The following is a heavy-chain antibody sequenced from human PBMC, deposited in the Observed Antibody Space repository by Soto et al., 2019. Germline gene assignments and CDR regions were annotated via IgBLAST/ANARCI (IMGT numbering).Heavy chain of an antibody. CDR2: IYTSGST. V-gene: IGHV4-4*07. J-gene: IGHJ2*01. D-gene: IGHD1-20*01. Sequence: SETLSLTCTLSGVSISSYYLILIRQLANKWLEWIGRIYTSGSTNYNPSLKSRVTMSVDTSKNQFSLKLSSVTAADTAVYYCARDSEITGRSYWYFDLWGRGTLVTVSS. CDR1: GVSISSYY. CDR3: ARDSEITGRSYWYFDL.